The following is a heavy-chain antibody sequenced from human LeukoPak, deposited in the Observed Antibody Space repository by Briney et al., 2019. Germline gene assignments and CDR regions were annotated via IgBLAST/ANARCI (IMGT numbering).Heavy chain of an antibody. D-gene: IGHD5-24*01. CDR3: ARVSKMATITKFDY. J-gene: IGHJ4*02. CDR2: IYYSGST. V-gene: IGHV4-59*01. Sequence: NPSETLSLTCTVSGGSISSYYWSWIRQPPGKGLEWIGYIYYSGSTNYNPSLKSRVTISVDTSKNQFSLKLSSVTAADTAVYYCARVSKMATITKFDYWGQGTLVTVSS. CDR1: GGSISSYY.